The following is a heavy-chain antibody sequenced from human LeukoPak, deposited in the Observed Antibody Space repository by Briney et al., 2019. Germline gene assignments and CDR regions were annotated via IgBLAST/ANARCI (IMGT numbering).Heavy chain of an antibody. J-gene: IGHJ6*02. Sequence: SSETLSLTCTVSGGSISSGGYYWSWIRQHPGKGLEWIGYIYYSGSTYYNPSLKSRVTISVDTSKNQFSLKLSSVTAADTAVYYCARGTMVRGVISFDYYYYGMDVWGQGTTVTVSS. V-gene: IGHV4-31*03. CDR2: IYYSGST. D-gene: IGHD3-10*01. CDR1: GGSISSGGYY. CDR3: ARGTMVRGVISFDYYYYGMDV.